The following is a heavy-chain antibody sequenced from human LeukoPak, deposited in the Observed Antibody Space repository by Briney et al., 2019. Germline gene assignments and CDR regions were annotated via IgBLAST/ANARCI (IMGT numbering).Heavy chain of an antibody. CDR3: ARAMDNEDNWFDP. CDR2: IIPIFGTA. Sequence: SVKVSCKASGGTFSSYAISWVRQAPGQGPERMGGIIPIFGTANYAQKFQGRVTITTDESTSTAYMELSSLRSEDTAVYYCARAMDNEDNWFDPWGQGTLVTVSS. CDR1: GGTFSSYA. D-gene: IGHD2-2*03. V-gene: IGHV1-69*05. J-gene: IGHJ5*02.